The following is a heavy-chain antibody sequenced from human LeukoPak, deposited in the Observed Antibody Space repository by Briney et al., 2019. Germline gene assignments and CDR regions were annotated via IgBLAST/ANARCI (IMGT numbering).Heavy chain of an antibody. CDR3: ARVSPSVTTWVSRRNYFDY. V-gene: IGHV4-34*01. Sequence: SETLSLTCAAYGGSFSGYYWSWIRQPPGKGLEWIGEINHSGSTNYNPSLKSRVTISVDTSKNQFSLKLSSVTAADTAVYYCARVSPSVTTWVSRRNYFDYWGQGTLVTVSS. CDR1: GGSFSGYY. CDR2: INHSGST. J-gene: IGHJ4*02. D-gene: IGHD4-17*01.